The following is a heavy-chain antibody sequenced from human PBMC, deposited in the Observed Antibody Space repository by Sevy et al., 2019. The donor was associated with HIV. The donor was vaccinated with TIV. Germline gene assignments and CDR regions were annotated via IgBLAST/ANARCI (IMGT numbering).Heavy chain of an antibody. CDR3: ARGDYYDSSGYYIDAFDI. CDR2: VKEDGCEK. V-gene: IGHV3-7*04. D-gene: IGHD3-22*01. CDR1: GFTFSTYW. J-gene: IGHJ3*02. Sequence: GGSLRLSCAASGFTFSTYWMSWVRQAPGKGLEWVGNVKEDGCEKYYADSVKGRFTISRDNAKNSVYLQMNSLRAEDTAMYYCARGDYYDSSGYYIDAFDIWGQGTMVTVSS.